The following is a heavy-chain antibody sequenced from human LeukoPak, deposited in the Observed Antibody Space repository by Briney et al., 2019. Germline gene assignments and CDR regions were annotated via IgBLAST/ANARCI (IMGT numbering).Heavy chain of an antibody. J-gene: IGHJ4*02. CDR1: GFTFSSYW. CDR2: IKQDGSEK. Sequence: GGSLRLSCAASGFTFSSYWMSWVRQAPGKGLEGVANIKQDGSEKYYVYSVKGRFTISRDNAKNSLYLQMNSLRAEDTAVYYCARELGHGSCFDYWGQGTLVTVSS. CDR3: ARELGHGSCFDY. V-gene: IGHV3-7*01. D-gene: IGHD6-13*01.